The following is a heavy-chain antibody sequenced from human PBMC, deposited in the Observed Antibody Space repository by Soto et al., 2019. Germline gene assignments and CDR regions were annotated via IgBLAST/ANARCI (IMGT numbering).Heavy chain of an antibody. CDR2: INPNSGGT. J-gene: IGHJ4*02. CDR3: TKGATSPFDS. CDR1: GYTFTGYY. Sequence: ASVKVSCKASGYTFTGYYMHWVRQAPGQGLEWMGWINPNSGGTNYAQKFQGRVTISADNSINTAYLHLLNLKAPDTAIYYCTKGATSPFDSWGQGTRVTVSS. V-gene: IGHV1-2*02. D-gene: IGHD3-16*01.